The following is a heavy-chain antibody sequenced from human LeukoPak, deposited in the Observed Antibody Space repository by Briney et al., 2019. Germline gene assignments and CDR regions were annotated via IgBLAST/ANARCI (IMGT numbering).Heavy chain of an antibody. CDR2: ISAYNGNT. CDR3: ARDPREGGTTVTRADFQH. Sequence: ASVKVSCKASGYTFTSYGISWVRQAPGQGLEWMGWISAYNGNTNYAQKLQGRVTMTTDTSTSTAYMELRSLRSDDTAVYYCARDPREGGTTVTRADFQHWGQGTLVTVSS. V-gene: IGHV1-18*01. J-gene: IGHJ1*01. CDR1: GYTFTSYG. D-gene: IGHD4-17*01.